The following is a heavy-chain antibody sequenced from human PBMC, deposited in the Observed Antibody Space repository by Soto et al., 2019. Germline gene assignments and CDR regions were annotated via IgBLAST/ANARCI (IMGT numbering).Heavy chain of an antibody. D-gene: IGHD3-10*02. CDR2: LRGSGASS. Sequence: DVQLLESGGGLVQPGGSLRLSCAASGITFSNYAMNWVRQGPGKGLAWVSALRGSGASSYYADAVKGRFTISRDNSQNTLYLQMNSLRPEDTAVYYCAKDVRWDYYFYYGMDVWGQGTTVTVSS. CDR3: AKDVRWDYYFYYGMDV. J-gene: IGHJ6*02. V-gene: IGHV3-23*01. CDR1: GITFSNYA.